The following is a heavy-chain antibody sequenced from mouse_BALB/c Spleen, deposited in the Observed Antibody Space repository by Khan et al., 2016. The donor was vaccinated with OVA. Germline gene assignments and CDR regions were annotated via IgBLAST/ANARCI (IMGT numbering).Heavy chain of an antibody. CDR3: AGGVYDGTMDC. CDR1: GFTFTNYG. D-gene: IGHD2-10*02. V-gene: IGHV9-3-1*01. Sequence: QIQLVQSGPELKEPGETVQISCKASGFTFTNYGMNWVKQAPGKGLKWMGWINTYTGEPTFADDFKDRFAMSLKTSASTAYLQINSLTTEDTATYFWAGGVYDGTMDCWGQGTSVIVSS. J-gene: IGHJ4*01. CDR2: INTYTGEP.